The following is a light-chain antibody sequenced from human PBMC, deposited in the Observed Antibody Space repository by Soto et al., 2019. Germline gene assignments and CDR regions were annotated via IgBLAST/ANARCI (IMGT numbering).Light chain of an antibody. CDR1: QSVSSSY. CDR3: QQYGGSPIT. CDR2: RAS. J-gene: IGKJ5*01. Sequence: ERVLTQYPRTQSLSKGERDTLSYRSSQSVSSSYLAWYQQKPGQAPRVLIYRASSRATGIPDRFSGHGSGTDVTLTVSRLEPEDVAVDYCQQYGGSPITYGQGTRLEIK. V-gene: IGKV3-20*01.